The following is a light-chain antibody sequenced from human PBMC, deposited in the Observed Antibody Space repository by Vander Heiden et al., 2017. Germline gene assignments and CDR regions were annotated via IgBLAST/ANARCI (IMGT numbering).Light chain of an antibody. CDR2: WAS. Sequence: DIVMTQSPESLAVSLGERATINCKSSQSVIYSSNDKNYLAWYQQKAGQPPKLLIYWASTRESGVPDRFSGSGSGTDFTLTISSLQAEDVAVYYCQQYYSTPYTFGQGTKV. CDR3: QQYYSTPYT. V-gene: IGKV4-1*01. CDR1: QSVIYSSNDKNY. J-gene: IGKJ2*01.